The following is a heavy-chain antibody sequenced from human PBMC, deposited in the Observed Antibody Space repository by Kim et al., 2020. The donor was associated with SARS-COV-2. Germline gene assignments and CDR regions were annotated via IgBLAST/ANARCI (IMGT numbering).Heavy chain of an antibody. D-gene: IGHD6-19*01. CDR3: ARGFHSSDWTDYYYYGMDV. CDR1: GFIFSDYY. V-gene: IGHV3-11*01. J-gene: IGHJ6*02. CDR2: ITSSGTTI. Sequence: GGSLRLSCAASGFIFSDYYMSWIRQAPGKGLEWVSYITSSGTTIYYADSVKGRFTISRDIAKNSLYLQMNSLRAEDTAVYYCARGFHSSDWTDYYYYGMDVWGQGTTVTVSS.